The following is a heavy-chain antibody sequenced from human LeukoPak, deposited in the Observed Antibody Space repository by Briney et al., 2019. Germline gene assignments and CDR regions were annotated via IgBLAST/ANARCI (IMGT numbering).Heavy chain of an antibody. Sequence: ASVTVSCTASGYFFTFYYMHWVRQAPGQGLEWMGWINPNSGDTNFAQKFQGRVTMTRDTSINTAYMELTRLRSDDTAVYYCARDSGHYFNDDRSNNWGQGTLGTVSS. CDR1: GYFFTFYY. CDR3: ARDSGHYFNDDRSNN. V-gene: IGHV1-2*02. J-gene: IGHJ4*02. D-gene: IGHD3-22*01. CDR2: INPNSGDT.